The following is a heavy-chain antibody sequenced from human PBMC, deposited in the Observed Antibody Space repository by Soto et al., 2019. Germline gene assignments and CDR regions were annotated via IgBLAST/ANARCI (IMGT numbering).Heavy chain of an antibody. V-gene: IGHV3-23*01. J-gene: IGHJ6*01. CDR1: GVAYTNYA. D-gene: IGHD3-10*01. CDR2: ICGSGGST. Sequence: GGCVGHSCAAAGVAYTNYAMGLLRRAHGKGLEWVSAICGSGGSTFYADSVRGRFTIFRDISQNTLYLEMNSLRAEETALYYCAKDPLDSGRSYYY. CDR3: AKDPLDSGRSYYY.